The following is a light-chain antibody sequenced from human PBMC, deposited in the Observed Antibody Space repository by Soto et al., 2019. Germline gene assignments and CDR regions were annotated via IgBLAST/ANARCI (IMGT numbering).Light chain of an antibody. CDR1: SSDVGGYNY. CDR2: EVN. Sequence: QSALTQPASVSGSPGQSITISCTGTSSDVGGYNYLSWYQQHPGKAPKVMIYEVNNRPSGVSNRFSGSKSGNTASLTISGLQAEDEAGYYCSSYTSSGTPVFGGGTKLTVL. J-gene: IGLJ3*02. CDR3: SSYTSSGTPV. V-gene: IGLV2-14*01.